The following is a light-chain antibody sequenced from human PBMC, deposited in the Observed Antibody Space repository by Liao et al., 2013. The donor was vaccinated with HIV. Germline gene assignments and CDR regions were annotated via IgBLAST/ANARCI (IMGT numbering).Light chain of an antibody. J-gene: IGLJ2*01. V-gene: IGLV3-1*01. CDR1: KLGDQY. Sequence: SYELTQPPSVSVSPGQTASITCSGDKLGDQYACWYQQKPGQSPVLVIYQDTKRPSGIPERFSGSNSGNTATLTISGTQAMDEADYYCQAWDSSTDVLFGGGTKLTVL. CDR3: QAWDSSTDVL. CDR2: QDT.